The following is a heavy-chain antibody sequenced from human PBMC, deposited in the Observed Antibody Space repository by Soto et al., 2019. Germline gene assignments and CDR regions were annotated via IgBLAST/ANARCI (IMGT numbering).Heavy chain of an antibody. V-gene: IGHV3-48*01. J-gene: IGHJ4*02. CDR2: IGTTGTI. D-gene: IGHD6-19*01. CDR1: GFTFTDFT. CDR3: ARLRSGWYTYFDY. Sequence: PGGSLRLSCAASGFTFTDFTMNWVRQAPGRGLEWISYIGTTGTIYYADSVQGRFTISRDDAENSVYLQMNSLRAEDTAIYYCARLRSGWYTYFDYWGQGALVTVSS.